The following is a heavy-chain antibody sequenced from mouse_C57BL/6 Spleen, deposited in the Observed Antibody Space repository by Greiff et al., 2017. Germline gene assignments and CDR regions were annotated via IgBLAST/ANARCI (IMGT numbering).Heavy chain of an antibody. D-gene: IGHD1-1*01. J-gene: IGHJ4*01. Sequence: VQLQESGAELARPGASVKLSCKASGYTFTSYGISWVKQRTGQGLEWIGEIYPRSGNTYYNEKFKGKATLTADKSSSTAYMELRSLTSEDSAVYFCARQGDYYYYGSSPSDYAMDYWGQGTSVTVSS. V-gene: IGHV1-81*01. CDR1: GYTFTSYG. CDR2: IYPRSGNT. CDR3: ARQGDYYYYGSSPSDYAMDY.